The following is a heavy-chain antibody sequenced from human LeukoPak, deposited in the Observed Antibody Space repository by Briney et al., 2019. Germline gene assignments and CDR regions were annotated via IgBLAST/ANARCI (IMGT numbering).Heavy chain of an antibody. D-gene: IGHD6-13*01. J-gene: IGHJ3*02. CDR3: ASHPLKYSSSWHSSLFAFDI. V-gene: IGHV3-66*04. Sequence: GGSLRLSCVASGLTVSANYMSWVRQAPGKGREWVSVIYSGGNTYYADSVKGRFTISRDNSKNTLYLQMNSLRAEDTAVYYCASHPLKYSSSWHSSLFAFDIWGQGTMVTVSS. CDR1: GLTVSANY. CDR2: IYSGGNT.